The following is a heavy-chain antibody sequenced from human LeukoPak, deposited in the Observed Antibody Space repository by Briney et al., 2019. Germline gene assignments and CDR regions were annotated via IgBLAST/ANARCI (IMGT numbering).Heavy chain of an antibody. V-gene: IGHV3-21*01. J-gene: IGHJ6*02. D-gene: IGHD3-22*01. Sequence: GGSLRLSCAASGFTFSSYSVNWVRQAPGKGLEWVSSISSSSSYIYYADSVKGRFTISRDNAKNSLYLQMNSLRAEDTAVYYCARTEPYYYDSSGSISYYGMDVWGQGTTVTVSS. CDR3: ARTEPYYYDSSGSISYYGMDV. CDR1: GFTFSSYS. CDR2: ISSSSSYI.